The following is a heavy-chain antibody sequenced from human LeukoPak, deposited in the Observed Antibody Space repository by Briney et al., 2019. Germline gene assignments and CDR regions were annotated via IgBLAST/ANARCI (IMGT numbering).Heavy chain of an antibody. V-gene: IGHV4-38-2*01. D-gene: IGHD3-16*01. J-gene: IGHJ4*02. CDR2: IHHSGYT. Sequence: IPSETLSLTCVVSGDAISSGNYWGWIRQPPEKGLEWIGNIHHSGYTNYNPSLKSRVTISVDTSKNQFSLKMKSVTAADTAVYYCARMGSDYWGQGTLVTVSS. CDR3: ARMGSDY. CDR1: GDAISSGNY.